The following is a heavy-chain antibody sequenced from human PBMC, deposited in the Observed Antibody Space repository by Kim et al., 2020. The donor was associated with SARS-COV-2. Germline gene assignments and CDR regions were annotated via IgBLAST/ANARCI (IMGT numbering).Heavy chain of an antibody. Sequence: SETLSLTCTVSGGSISSYYLSWIRQPPGKGLEWIGYIYYSGSTNYNPSLKSRVTISVDTSKNQFSLQLSSVTAADTAVYYCARHGGGWLQLDWYFDLWGRGTLVTVSS. D-gene: IGHD5-12*01. CDR3: ARHGGGWLQLDWYFDL. CDR1: GGSISSYY. J-gene: IGHJ2*01. CDR2: IYYSGST. V-gene: IGHV4-59*08.